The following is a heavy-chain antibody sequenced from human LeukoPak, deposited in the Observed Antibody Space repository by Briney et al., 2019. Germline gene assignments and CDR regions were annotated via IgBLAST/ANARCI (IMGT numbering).Heavy chain of an antibody. J-gene: IGHJ4*02. CDR2: INWNGGCT. Sequence: GGSLRLSCAASGFTFDDYGMSWVRQAPGKGLEWVSGINWNGGCTGYADSVKGRFTISRDNAKNSLYLQMNSLRAEDTALYYCARDPQPAGGNSFADYWGQGTLVTVSS. CDR3: ARDPQPAGGNSFADY. D-gene: IGHD4-23*01. CDR1: GFTFDDYG. V-gene: IGHV3-20*04.